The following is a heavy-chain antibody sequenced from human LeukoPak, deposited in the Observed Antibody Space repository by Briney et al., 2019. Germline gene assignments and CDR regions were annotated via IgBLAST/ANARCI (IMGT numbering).Heavy chain of an antibody. J-gene: IGHJ4*02. CDR3: AKDARRSSGWYFFDH. V-gene: IGHV3-23*01. CDR1: GFAFSSQD. D-gene: IGHD6-19*01. CDR2: ISDSGDRT. Sequence: PGGSLRLSCAASGFAFSSQDMGWVRQAPAKGLEWVSAISDSGDRTYYVDSVKGRFTISRDNSKNTLYLQMNSLRADDTAVYYCAKDARRSSGWYFFDHWGQGTLVTVSS.